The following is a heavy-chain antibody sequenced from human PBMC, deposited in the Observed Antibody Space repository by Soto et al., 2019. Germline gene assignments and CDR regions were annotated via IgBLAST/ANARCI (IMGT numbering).Heavy chain of an antibody. CDR2: IYDTGST. CDR1: GSDITTYY. V-gene: IGHV4-59*01. CDR3: ARCPIDHNWFDP. D-gene: IGHD3-9*01. J-gene: IGHJ5*02. Sequence: SETLSLTYTVSGSDITTYYWSWLRQSPGKGLEWIGHIYDTGSTTYNPSLKSRVTISVDTSNKQFSLRLTSVTAADTAVYYCARCPIDHNWFDPWGQGTLVTVSS.